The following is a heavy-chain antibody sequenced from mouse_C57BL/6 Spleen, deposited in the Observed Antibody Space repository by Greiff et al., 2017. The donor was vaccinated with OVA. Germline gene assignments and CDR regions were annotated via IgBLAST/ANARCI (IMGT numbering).Heavy chain of an antibody. V-gene: IGHV7-1*01. Sequence: EVMLVESGGGLVQSGRSLRLSCATSGFTFSDFYMEWVRQAPGKGLEWIAASRNKANDYTTEYSASVKGRFIVSRDTSQSILYLQMNALRAEDTAIYYCARDAAGGRDAYWGQGTLVTVSA. CDR1: GFTFSDFY. CDR2: SRNKANDYTT. J-gene: IGHJ3*01. CDR3: ARDAAGGRDAY. D-gene: IGHD1-1*01.